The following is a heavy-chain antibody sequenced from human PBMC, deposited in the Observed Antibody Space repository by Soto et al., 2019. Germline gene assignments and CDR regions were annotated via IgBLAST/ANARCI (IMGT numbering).Heavy chain of an antibody. D-gene: IGHD3-22*01. Sequence: LSLSYAASGFTFSSSAMRWGRPAPGKGLEWVAIVSYDGRNTYYADAVKGRFTISRDNAKNTLYLKMNSLRAEDTAVYYCARDLRDSSGHYVMVDCLDYWGQGTLVTVDS. J-gene: IGHJ4*02. CDR3: ARDLRDSSGHYVMVDCLDY. CDR1: GFTFSSSA. V-gene: IGHV3-30*04. CDR2: VSYDGRNT.